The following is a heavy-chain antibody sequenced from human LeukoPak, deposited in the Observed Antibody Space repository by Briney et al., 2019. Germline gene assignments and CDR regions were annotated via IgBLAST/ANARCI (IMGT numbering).Heavy chain of an antibody. Sequence: GASVKVSCKASGYTFTRYGISWVPQAPGQGLEWMGWSSDYNGNTNYAHKVQGRITMTTDTSTSIGYVERRSLRSDDTAVYSCARDLGYYDSSGSVWGQGTLVTVS. CDR1: GYTFTRYG. CDR2: SSDYNGNT. D-gene: IGHD3-22*01. CDR3: ARDLGYYDSSGSV. J-gene: IGHJ4*02. V-gene: IGHV1-18*01.